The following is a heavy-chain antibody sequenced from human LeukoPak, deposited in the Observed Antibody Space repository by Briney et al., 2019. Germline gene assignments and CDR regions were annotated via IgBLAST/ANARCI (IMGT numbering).Heavy chain of an antibody. J-gene: IGHJ3*02. CDR2: IYSPGTN. Sequence: SETLSLTCTVSAGSINSDDYYWSWIRQPAGKGLEWIGRIYSPGTNYNYNPPLKSRVTISIDTSKNQFSLKLTSVTAGDTAVYYCARGIGTSYESSRDAFDIWGQGTMVTVSS. CDR1: AGSINSDDYY. CDR3: ARGIGTSYESSRDAFDI. V-gene: IGHV4-61*02. D-gene: IGHD3-22*01.